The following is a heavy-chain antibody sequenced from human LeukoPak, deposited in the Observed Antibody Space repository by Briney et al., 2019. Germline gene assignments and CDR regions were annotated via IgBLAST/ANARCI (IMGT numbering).Heavy chain of an antibody. CDR3: ARSNPLSYYGMDV. CDR1: GYTFTSYA. J-gene: IGHJ6*02. CDR2: INAGNGNI. Sequence: ASVKVSCKASGYTFTSYAMHWVRQAPGQRLEWMGWINAGNGNIKYSQKFQGRVTITRDTSASTAHMELSSLRSEDTAVYYCARSNPLSYYGMDVWGQGTTVTVSS. V-gene: IGHV1-3*01. D-gene: IGHD4-11*01.